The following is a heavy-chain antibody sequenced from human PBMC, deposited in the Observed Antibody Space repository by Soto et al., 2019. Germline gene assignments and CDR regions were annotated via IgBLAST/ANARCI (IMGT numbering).Heavy chain of an antibody. CDR1: GFTFDDYA. D-gene: IGHD4-17*01. J-gene: IGHJ5*02. Sequence: SLRLSCAASGFTFDDYAMHWVRQAPGKGLEWVSGISWNSGSIGYADSVKGRFTISRDNAKNSLYLQMNSLRAEDTALYYCAKDIATTVTATDRWGQGTLVTVSS. CDR3: AKDIATTVTATDR. CDR2: ISWNSGSI. V-gene: IGHV3-9*01.